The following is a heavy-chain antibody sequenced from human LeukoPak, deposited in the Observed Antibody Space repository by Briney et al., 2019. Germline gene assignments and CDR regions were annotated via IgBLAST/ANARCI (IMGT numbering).Heavy chain of an antibody. Sequence: PSETLSLTCSVSGGSISTYYWSWIRQPPGKGLEWIGFIYYSGSTNYNPSLKSRVTISVDTSKNQFSLKLSSVTAADTAVYYCASHDYDFWSGYSLSGIDYWGQGTLVTVSS. D-gene: IGHD3-3*01. CDR3: ASHDYDFWSGYSLSGIDY. CDR2: IYYSGST. CDR1: GGSISTYY. V-gene: IGHV4-59*08. J-gene: IGHJ4*02.